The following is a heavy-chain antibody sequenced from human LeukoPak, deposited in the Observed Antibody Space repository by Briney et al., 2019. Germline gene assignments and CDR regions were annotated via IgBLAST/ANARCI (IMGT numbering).Heavy chain of an antibody. J-gene: IGHJ5*02. CDR2: NNAGNGNT. CDR3: ARWDSTKLDP. D-gene: IGHD2-2*01. Sequence: KPGASVKVSCRASGYTFTSYAMHWVRQAPGQSLEWMGWNNAGNGNTKYSQKFQGRLTFTSDTSATTAYMELTSLTSEDTAVYYCARWDSTKLDPWGQGTLVTVSS. CDR1: GYTFTSYA. V-gene: IGHV1-3*01.